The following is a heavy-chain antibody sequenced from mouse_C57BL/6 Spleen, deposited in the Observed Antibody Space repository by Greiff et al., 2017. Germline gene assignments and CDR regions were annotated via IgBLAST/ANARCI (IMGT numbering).Heavy chain of an antibody. V-gene: IGHV1-39*01. J-gene: IGHJ3*01. CDR1: GYSFTDYN. CDR3: APGFITTVVATEEFAY. CDR2: INPNYGTT. D-gene: IGHD1-1*01. Sequence: LQESGPELVKPGASVKISCKASGYSFTDYNMNWVKQSNGKSLEWIGVINPNYGTTSYNQKFKGKATLTVDQSSSTAYMQLNSLTSEDSAVYYCAPGFITTVVATEEFAYWGQGTLVTVSA.